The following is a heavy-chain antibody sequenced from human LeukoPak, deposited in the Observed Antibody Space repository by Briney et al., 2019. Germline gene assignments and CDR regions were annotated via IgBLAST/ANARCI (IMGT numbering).Heavy chain of an antibody. J-gene: IGHJ4*02. CDR1: GYTFSSYY. Sequence: ASVKVSCKASGYTFSSYYMHWVRQAPGQGLEWMGIINPSGGSTSYAQKFQGRVTMTRDTSTRTVYMEVSSLRSEDTAGYYRARNYGFWSGYPYWGQGTLVTVSS. V-gene: IGHV1-46*01. CDR3: ARNYGFWSGYPY. CDR2: INPSGGST. D-gene: IGHD3-3*01.